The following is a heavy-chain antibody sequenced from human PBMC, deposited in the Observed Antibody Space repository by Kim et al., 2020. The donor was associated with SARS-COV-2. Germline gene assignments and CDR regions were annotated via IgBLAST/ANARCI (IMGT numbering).Heavy chain of an antibody. J-gene: IGHJ3*01. Sequence: GGSLRLSCAASGFTFRAFGMTWVRQAPGRGLEWVATIKGDGEETQYAESVRGRFTVSRDNAKNSLYLQMNSLRGEDTAVYYCARDPYAHNFGAFDVWGQGAMVTVSS. V-gene: IGHV3-7*01. CDR1: GFTFRAFG. CDR3: ARDPYAHNFGAFDV. D-gene: IGHD2-2*01. CDR2: IKGDGEET.